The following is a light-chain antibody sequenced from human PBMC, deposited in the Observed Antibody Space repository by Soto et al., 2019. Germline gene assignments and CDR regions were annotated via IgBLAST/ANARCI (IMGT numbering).Light chain of an antibody. V-gene: IGKV1-5*03. CDR1: QSLTMW. J-gene: IGKJ1*01. Sequence: DIHMTQSPSTLSASVGDRVTITCRASQSLTMWLAWYQQKPGKAPNLLIYKTSSLESGVPSRFSGSESVTYFNLTIHSQHPDDIASYYSQLWTDYYWTLAQRTKVGVK. CDR3: QLWTDYYWT. CDR2: KTS.